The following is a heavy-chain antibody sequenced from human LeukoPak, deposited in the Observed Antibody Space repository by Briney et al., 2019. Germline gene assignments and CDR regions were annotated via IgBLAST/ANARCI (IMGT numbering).Heavy chain of an antibody. CDR1: GGSISSSSYH. Sequence: SETLSLTCTVFGGSISSSSYHWAWIRQPPGKGLEWIGSMYYSGSTYYNPSLKSRVTLSVDTSKNQFSLKMSSVSAADTALYYCARLYGSTLYFDYWGQGTLVTVSS. CDR2: MYYSGST. J-gene: IGHJ4*02. V-gene: IGHV4-39*01. CDR3: ARLYGSTLYFDY. D-gene: IGHD3-22*01.